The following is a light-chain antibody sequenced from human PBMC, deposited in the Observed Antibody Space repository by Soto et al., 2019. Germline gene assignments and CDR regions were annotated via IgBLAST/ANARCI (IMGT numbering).Light chain of an antibody. CDR3: QQYDSFSST. J-gene: IGKJ5*01. V-gene: IGKV1-5*03. Sequence: EIQMTQSPSTLAASVGDRVTITCLASQSISSWLAWYQQKPGKAPKLLIYKASSLESGVPSRFSGSGSGTEFSLTISSLQPDDFATYYCQQYDSFSSTFGQGTRLENK. CDR2: KAS. CDR1: QSISSW.